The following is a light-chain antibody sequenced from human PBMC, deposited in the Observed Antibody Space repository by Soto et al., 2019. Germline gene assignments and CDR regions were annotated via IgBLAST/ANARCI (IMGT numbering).Light chain of an antibody. CDR3: QQRSDWPIT. CDR1: QSVSSY. Sequence: LKNSPAILSLSPGERATLSCRASQSVSSYLTWYQQKPGQAPSLLIYAASNRATGIPARFSGSGSGTDFTLTISSLEPEDSAVYYCQQRSDWPITSGGGTNVDI. V-gene: IGKV3-11*01. J-gene: IGKJ4*01. CDR2: AAS.